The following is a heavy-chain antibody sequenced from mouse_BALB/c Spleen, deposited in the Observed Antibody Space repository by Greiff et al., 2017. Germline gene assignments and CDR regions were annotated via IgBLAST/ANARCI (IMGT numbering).Heavy chain of an antibody. Sequence: QVQLKESGAELMKPGASVKISCKATGYTFSSYWIEWVKQRPGHGLEWIGEILPGSGSTNYNEKFKGKATFTADTSSNTAYMQLSSLTSEDSAVYYCARRRGAAHWYFDVWGAGTTVTVSS. J-gene: IGHJ1*01. CDR1: GYTFSSYW. CDR2: ILPGSGST. V-gene: IGHV1-9*01. CDR3: ARRRGAAHWYFDV.